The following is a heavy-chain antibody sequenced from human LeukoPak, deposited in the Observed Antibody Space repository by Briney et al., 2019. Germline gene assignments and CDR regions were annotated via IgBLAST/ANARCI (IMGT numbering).Heavy chain of an antibody. V-gene: IGHV1-58*01. CDR1: GFTFTSSA. Sequence: ASVKVSCKASGFTFTSSAVQWVRQARGQRLEWIGWIVVGSGNTNYAQKFRERVTITRDMSTSTAYMELSSLRPEDTAVYYCAELIYGHDGYYVDYWSQGTLVTVSS. CDR2: IVVGSGNT. J-gene: IGHJ4*02. D-gene: IGHD2-8*01. CDR3: AELIYGHDGYYVDY.